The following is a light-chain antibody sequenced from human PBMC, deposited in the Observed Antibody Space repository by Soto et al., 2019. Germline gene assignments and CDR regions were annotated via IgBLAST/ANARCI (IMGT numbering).Light chain of an antibody. CDR3: QQSFTTHYT. J-gene: IGKJ3*01. CDR2: AAS. V-gene: IGKV1-39*01. Sequence: DFQMTQSPSSLSASVGDRVTISCRASQTIGKFLNWYQQKPGKAPNLLIYAASSLQSGVPSRFSGSGSETDFTLTISSLQPEDFATYYCQQSFTTHYTFGPGTKVDIK. CDR1: QTIGKF.